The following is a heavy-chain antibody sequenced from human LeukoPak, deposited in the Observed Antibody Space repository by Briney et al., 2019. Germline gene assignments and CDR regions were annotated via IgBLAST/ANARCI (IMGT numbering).Heavy chain of an antibody. CDR3: ARLKGYNYGYSDY. D-gene: IGHD5-18*01. V-gene: IGHV4-39*01. CDR1: GGSISGTGYY. J-gene: IGHJ4*02. Sequence: SETLSLTCTVSGGSISGTGYYWGWIRQHPGKGLEWIGSIYYSGSSYYNPSLKGRVTVSVDTSKNQFSLKLSSVTAADTAVYYCARLKGYNYGYSDYWGQGTLVTVSS. CDR2: IYYSGSS.